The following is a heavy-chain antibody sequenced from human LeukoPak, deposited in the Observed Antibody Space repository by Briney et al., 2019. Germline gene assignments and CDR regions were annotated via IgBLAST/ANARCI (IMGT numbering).Heavy chain of an antibody. CDR1: GGSISSSNW. D-gene: IGHD3-22*01. CDR2: IYHSGST. CDR3: ARPLPYDSSGYFYFDY. J-gene: IGHJ4*02. V-gene: IGHV4-4*02. Sequence: PSETLSLTCAVSGGSISSSNWWSWVRPPPGKGLEWIGEIYHSGSTNYNPSLKSRVTISVDKSKNQFSLKLSSVTAADTAVYYCARPLPYDSSGYFYFDYWGQGTLVTVSS.